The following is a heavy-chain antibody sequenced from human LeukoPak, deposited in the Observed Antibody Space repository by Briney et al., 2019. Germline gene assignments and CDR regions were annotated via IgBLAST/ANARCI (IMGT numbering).Heavy chain of an antibody. Sequence: GGSLRLSCATSGFTFSHYGMHWVRQAPGKGLEWVAVIWNDGSDKYYGDSVKGRFTISRDNSKKTVYLQMNSLRVEDTAVYYCARQRERRDGYPGAFDLWGPGTVVTVSS. CDR3: ARQRERRDGYPGAFDL. D-gene: IGHD5-24*01. CDR2: IWNDGSDK. CDR1: GFTFSHYG. V-gene: IGHV3-33*01. J-gene: IGHJ3*01.